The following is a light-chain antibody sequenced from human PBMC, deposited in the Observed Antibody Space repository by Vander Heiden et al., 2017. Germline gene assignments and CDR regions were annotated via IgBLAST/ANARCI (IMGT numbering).Light chain of an antibody. CDR3: ATWDDTFNGVV. CDR1: SSNNGTNY. Sequence: QSVLTQPPSASGTPGQRVTIHCSGSSSNNGTNYVNWYQQIPGTAPKPLIYRNTERPSGVPDRFSGSKSGTSASLAIGGLRSEDEADYFCATWDDTFNGVVFGGGTKLTVL. CDR2: RNT. V-gene: IGLV1-47*01. J-gene: IGLJ2*01.